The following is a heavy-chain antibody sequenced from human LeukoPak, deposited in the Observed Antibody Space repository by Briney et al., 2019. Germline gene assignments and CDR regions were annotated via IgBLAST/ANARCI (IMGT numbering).Heavy chain of an antibody. V-gene: IGHV1-18*01. CDR1: GYTFTSYG. Sequence: ASVKVSCKASGYTFTSYGISWVRQAPGQGLEWMGWISAYNGNTNYAQKLQGRVTMTTDTSTSTACMELRSLRSDDTAVYYCAREGGGIQPARYWGQGTLVTVSS. CDR3: AREGGGIQPARY. D-gene: IGHD5-18*01. J-gene: IGHJ4*02. CDR2: ISAYNGNT.